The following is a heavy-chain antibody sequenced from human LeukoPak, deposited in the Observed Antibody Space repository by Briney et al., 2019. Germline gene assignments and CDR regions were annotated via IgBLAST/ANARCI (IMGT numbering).Heavy chain of an antibody. CDR2: ISSSSSTI. D-gene: IGHD3-3*01. CDR1: GFTFSSYS. Sequence: PGGSLRLSCAASGFTFSSYSMSWVRQAPGKGLEWVSYISSSSSTIYYADSVKGRFTISRDDAKNSLYLQMNSLRAEDTAVYYCARSYDPSRPFFYLYWDQGTLVTVSS. V-gene: IGHV3-48*01. J-gene: IGHJ4*02. CDR3: ARSYDPSRPFFYLY.